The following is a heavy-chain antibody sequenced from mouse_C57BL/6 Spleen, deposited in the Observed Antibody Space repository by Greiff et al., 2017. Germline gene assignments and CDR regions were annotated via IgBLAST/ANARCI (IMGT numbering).Heavy chain of an antibody. V-gene: IGHV5-17*01. D-gene: IGHD2-5*01. CDR3: ARRLAYSNYAMDY. CDR2: ISSGSSTI. CDR1: GFTFSDYG. Sequence: EVKVVESGGGLVKPGGSLKLSCAASGFTFSDYGMHWVRQAPEKGLEWVAYISSGSSTIYYADTVKGRFTISRDNAKNTLFLQMTSLRSEDTAMYYCARRLAYSNYAMDYWGQGTSVTVSS. J-gene: IGHJ4*01.